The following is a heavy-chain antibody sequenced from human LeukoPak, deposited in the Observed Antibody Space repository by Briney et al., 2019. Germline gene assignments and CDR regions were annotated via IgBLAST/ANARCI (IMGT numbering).Heavy chain of an antibody. D-gene: IGHD5-18*01. Sequence: SETLSLICTVSGGSISSYYWSWIRQPPGKGLEWIGYIYYSGSTNYNPSLKSRVTISVDTSKNQFSLKLSSVTAADTAVYYCARVGYTYGPFDYWGQGTLVTVSS. CDR1: GGSISSYY. CDR2: IYYSGST. CDR3: ARVGYTYGPFDY. J-gene: IGHJ4*02. V-gene: IGHV4-59*01.